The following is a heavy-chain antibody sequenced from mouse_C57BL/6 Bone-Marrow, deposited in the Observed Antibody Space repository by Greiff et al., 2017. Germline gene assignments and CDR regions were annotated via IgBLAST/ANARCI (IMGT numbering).Heavy chain of an antibody. V-gene: IGHV1-55*01. CDR2: IYPGSGST. D-gene: IGHD2-4*01. CDR3: ARAIYYDYDGEADY. Sequence: VQLQQSGAELVKPGASVKMSCKASGYTFTSYWITWVKQRPGQGLEWIGDIYPGSGSTNYNEKFKSKATLTVDTSSSTAYMQLSSLTSEDSAVYYCARAIYYDYDGEADYWGQGTTLTVSS. J-gene: IGHJ2*01. CDR1: GYTFTSYW.